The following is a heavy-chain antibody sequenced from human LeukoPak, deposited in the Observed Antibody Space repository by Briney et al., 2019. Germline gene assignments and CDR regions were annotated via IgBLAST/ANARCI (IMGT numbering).Heavy chain of an antibody. CDR1: GGSISSGGYY. V-gene: IGHV4-31*03. CDR2: IYYSGST. CDR3: ARDTGDYYDSSGLGLDY. J-gene: IGHJ4*02. D-gene: IGHD3-22*01. Sequence: SEALSLTCTVSGGSISSGGYYWSWIRQHPGKGLEWIGYIYYSGSTYYNPSLKSRVTISVDTSKNQFSLKLSSVTAADTAVYYCARDTGDYYDSSGLGLDYWGQGTLVTVSS.